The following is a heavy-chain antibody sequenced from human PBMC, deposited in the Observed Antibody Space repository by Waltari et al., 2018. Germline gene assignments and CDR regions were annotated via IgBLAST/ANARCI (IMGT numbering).Heavy chain of an antibody. CDR1: GFTFSYYW. CDR3: ARDGYSYGLGTFDI. J-gene: IGHJ3*02. V-gene: IGHV3-74*01. Sequence: EVQLVESGGGLVQPGGSLRLSCAASGFTFSYYWMHWVRQARGKGLVWVSRISSDCSSTSYADAVKGRFTISRDNAKNTLYLRMNSLRAEDTAVYYCARDGYSYGLGTFDIWGQGTMVTVSS. CDR2: ISSDCSST. D-gene: IGHD5-18*01.